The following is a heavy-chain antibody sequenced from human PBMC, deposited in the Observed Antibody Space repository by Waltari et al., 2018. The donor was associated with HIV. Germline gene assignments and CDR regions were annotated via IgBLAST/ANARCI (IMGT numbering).Heavy chain of an antibody. Sequence: QVQLVQSGAEVQKPGASVKVSCTASGYTFSRYAITWVRQAPGQGLKWLGWISACSGNTKYAREVQGRATMTTDTSTNTAYMELESLTSDDTAIFYCARTTIFGVDTYYFDYWGQGTLVTVSS. J-gene: IGHJ4*02. D-gene: IGHD3-3*01. CDR1: GYTFSRYA. CDR3: ARTTIFGVDTYYFDY. CDR2: ISACSGNT. V-gene: IGHV1-18*01.